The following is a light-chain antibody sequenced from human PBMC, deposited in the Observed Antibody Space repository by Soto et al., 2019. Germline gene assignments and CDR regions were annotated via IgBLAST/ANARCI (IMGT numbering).Light chain of an antibody. CDR3: QQYSRYRT. CDR1: QSISSW. Sequence: DIQMTQSPSTLSASVGDRVTITCRASQSISSWLVWYQQKPGKAPKLLIYKASSLESGVPSRFSGSGSGTEFTLTISSLQPDDFATYYCQQYSRYRTFGQGTKVEIK. J-gene: IGKJ1*01. CDR2: KAS. V-gene: IGKV1-5*03.